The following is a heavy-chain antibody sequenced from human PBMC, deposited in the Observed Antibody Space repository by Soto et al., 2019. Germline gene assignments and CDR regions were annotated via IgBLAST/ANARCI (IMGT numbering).Heavy chain of an antibody. D-gene: IGHD2-8*01. CDR2: ISSSGSTI. J-gene: IGHJ6*02. V-gene: IGHV3-11*01. CDR3: ARDLCNGLCQRSDGMDV. Sequence: QVQLVESGGGLVKPGGSLRLSCAASGFTFSDYYMNWIRQAPGKGLEWVSYISSSGSTIYYAASVEGRFTISRDNAKNSLYLQMNSLRAEDTAVYYCARDLCNGLCQRSDGMDVWGQGTTVTVSS. CDR1: GFTFSDYY.